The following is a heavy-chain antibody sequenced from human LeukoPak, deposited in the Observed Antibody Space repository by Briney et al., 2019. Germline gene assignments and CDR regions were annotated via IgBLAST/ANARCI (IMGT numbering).Heavy chain of an antibody. CDR3: ARSKYYYGSETYYNDY. J-gene: IGHJ4*02. CDR1: GYTFTAYY. V-gene: IGHV1-2*06. D-gene: IGHD3-10*01. Sequence: ASVKVSCKASGYTFTAYYIHWVRQAPGQGLEWMGRINPKNGDTNYAQKFQDRVTLTTDTSTRTAYMELRSLRSDDTAVYYCARSKYYYGSETYYNDYWGQGTLVTVSS. CDR2: INPKNGDT.